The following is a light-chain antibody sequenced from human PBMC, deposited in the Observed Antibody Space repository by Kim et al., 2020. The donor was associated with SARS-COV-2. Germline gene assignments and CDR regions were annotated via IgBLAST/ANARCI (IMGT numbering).Light chain of an antibody. Sequence: QSVLTQPPSASGTPGQRVTLSCSGSSSNIGSNTVHWYQQLPGTAPKLLIYSNNQRPSGVPDRFSGSKSGTSASLAISGLQAEDEADYYCSSYASSGNFKIFGGGTQLTVL. CDR1: SSNIGSNT. J-gene: IGLJ2*01. CDR3: SSYASSGNFKI. V-gene: IGLV1-44*01. CDR2: SNN.